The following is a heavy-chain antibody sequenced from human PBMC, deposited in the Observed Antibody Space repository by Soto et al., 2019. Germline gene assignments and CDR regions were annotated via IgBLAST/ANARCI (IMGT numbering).Heavy chain of an antibody. Sequence: ASVKVSCKASAYTFTSYGSSWVRQAPGQGLEWMGWLSAYNGKTNYAQKLTGRVTMTTDTSTSTAYMGPRSLRSDDTAVDYCGRDHPSLELLRESCYYYYCMDVCGQGTTVTGFS. J-gene: IGHJ6*02. CDR2: LSAYNGKT. CDR1: AYTFTSYG. D-gene: IGHD3-3*01. CDR3: GRDHPSLELLRESCYYYYCMDV. V-gene: IGHV1-18*04.